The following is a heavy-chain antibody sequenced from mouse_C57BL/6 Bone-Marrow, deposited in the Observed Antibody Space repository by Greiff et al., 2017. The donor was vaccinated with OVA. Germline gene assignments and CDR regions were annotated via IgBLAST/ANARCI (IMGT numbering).Heavy chain of an antibody. Sequence: EVQVVESGGGLVQPGGSMKLSCVASGFTFSNYWMNWVRQSPEKGLEWVAQIRLKSDNYATHYAESVKGRFTISRDDSKSSVYLQMNNLRAEDTGIYYCTVYYYGSSYSYWGKGTLVTVSA. CDR3: TVYYYGSSYSY. V-gene: IGHV6-3*01. J-gene: IGHJ3*01. D-gene: IGHD1-1*01. CDR1: GFTFSNYW. CDR2: IRLKSDNYAT.